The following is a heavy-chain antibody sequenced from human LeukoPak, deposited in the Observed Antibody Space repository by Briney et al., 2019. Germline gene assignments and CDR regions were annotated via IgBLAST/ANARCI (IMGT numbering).Heavy chain of an antibody. D-gene: IGHD3-22*01. CDR1: GGSFSGYY. V-gene: IGHV4-59*01. CDR3: ARDPSGYFSY. Sequence: KTSETLSLTCAVYGGSFSGYYWSWIRQPPGKGLDWIGYIYYSGSTNYNPSLKSRVTISVDTSKNQFSLRLSSVTAADTAVYYCARDPSGYFSYWGQGTLATVSS. J-gene: IGHJ4*02. CDR2: IYYSGST.